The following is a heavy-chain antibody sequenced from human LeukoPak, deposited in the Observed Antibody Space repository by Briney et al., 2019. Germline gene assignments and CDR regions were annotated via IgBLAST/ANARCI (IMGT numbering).Heavy chain of an antibody. Sequence: GGSLRLSCAASGFTFSSYGMSWVRQAPGKGLEWVSAISGSGGSTYYADSVKGRFTISRDNSKNTLYLQMNSLRAEDTAVYYCASMVRGVIFMGVRLDYWGQGTLVTVSS. D-gene: IGHD3-10*01. CDR1: GFTFSSYG. CDR2: ISGSGGST. J-gene: IGHJ4*02. CDR3: ASMVRGVIFMGVRLDY. V-gene: IGHV3-23*01.